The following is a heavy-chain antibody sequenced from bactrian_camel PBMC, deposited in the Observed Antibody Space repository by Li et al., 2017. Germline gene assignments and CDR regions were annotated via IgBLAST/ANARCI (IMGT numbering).Heavy chain of an antibody. CDR2: IYTRWPVGNS. J-gene: IGHJ4*01. V-gene: IGHV3S1*01. CDR3: AVLSQFNHCRGVVVGIWQQYAS. D-gene: IGHD6*01. Sequence: HVQLVESGGGSVQAGGSMRLSCAASEDLYSDYCMGWFRQHPGKEREGVAAIYTRWPVGNSYYADSVKGRFTVSKDNAKNTLTLQMNSLQPEDTAMYYCAVLSQFNHCRGVVVGIWQQYASWGQGTQVTVS. CDR1: EDLYSDYC.